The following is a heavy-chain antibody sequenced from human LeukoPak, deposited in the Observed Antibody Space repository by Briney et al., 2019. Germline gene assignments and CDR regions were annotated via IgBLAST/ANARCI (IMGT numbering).Heavy chain of an antibody. CDR1: GGTFSIYA. J-gene: IGHJ5*02. V-gene: IGHV1-69*05. Sequence: GASVTVSFKASGGTFSIYAISWVRQAPGQGLEWMGGIIPIFGTANYAQKFQGRVTITTDESTSTAYMELSSLRSEDTAVYYCARDGGPYYDFWSGYSVNWFDPWGQGTLVTVSS. D-gene: IGHD3-3*01. CDR3: ARDGGPYYDFWSGYSVNWFDP. CDR2: IIPIFGTA.